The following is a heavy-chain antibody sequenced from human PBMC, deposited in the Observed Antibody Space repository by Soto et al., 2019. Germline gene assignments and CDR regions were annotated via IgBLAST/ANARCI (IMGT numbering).Heavy chain of an antibody. CDR2: FGRLSNSGST. CDR1: GDSISRYY. Sequence: PSETLSLTCFVSGDSISRYYWSWIRQPAGKGLEWIGRFGRLSNSGSTNYNPSLKSRVTISEDTSKSQFALKVNSMTAADTAVYYCARYRREAVAGYTLDNWGQGILVTVSS. V-gene: IGHV4-4*07. CDR3: ARYRREAVAGYTLDN. D-gene: IGHD6-13*01. J-gene: IGHJ4*02.